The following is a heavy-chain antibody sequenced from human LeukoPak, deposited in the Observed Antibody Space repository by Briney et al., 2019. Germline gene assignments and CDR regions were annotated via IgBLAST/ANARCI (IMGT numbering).Heavy chain of an antibody. V-gene: IGHV4-39*07. D-gene: IGHD3-3*01. Sequence: PSETLSLTCTVSGGSISSSSYYWGWIRQPPGKGLEWIGSIYYSGSTYYNPSLKSRVTISVDTSKNQFSLKLSSVTAADTAVYYCARGHYDFWSGTTDYWGQGTLVTVSS. CDR3: ARGHYDFWSGTTDY. J-gene: IGHJ4*02. CDR1: GGSISSSSYY. CDR2: IYYSGST.